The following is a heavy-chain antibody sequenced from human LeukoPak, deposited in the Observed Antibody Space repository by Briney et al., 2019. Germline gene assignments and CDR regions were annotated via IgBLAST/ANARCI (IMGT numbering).Heavy chain of an antibody. V-gene: IGHV3-53*01. CDR2: IYSGGTT. CDR3: ARDPPGIAASVSGG. J-gene: IGHJ4*02. CDR1: GFTVSNNY. D-gene: IGHD6-13*01. Sequence: GGSLRLSCKASGFTVSNNYMNWVRQAPWKGLEWVALIYSGGTTNYADSVKGRFTISRDNSKNTLYLQMTNVRVEDTAVYYCARDPPGIAASVSGGWGQGTLVTVSS.